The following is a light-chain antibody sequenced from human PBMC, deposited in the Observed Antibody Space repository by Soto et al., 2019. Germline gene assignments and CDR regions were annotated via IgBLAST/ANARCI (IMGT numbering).Light chain of an antibody. J-gene: IGKJ1*01. V-gene: IGKV3-11*01. Sequence: EVVLTQSPATLSLSPGERANLSCRTSQSVSRTLAWYQQKSGQAPRLLIYDASNRATGIPTRFSGSGSGTDFTLTISRLEPEEFAVYYCQQRNSWPQTFGEGTKVEIK. CDR1: QSVSRT. CDR2: DAS. CDR3: QQRNSWPQT.